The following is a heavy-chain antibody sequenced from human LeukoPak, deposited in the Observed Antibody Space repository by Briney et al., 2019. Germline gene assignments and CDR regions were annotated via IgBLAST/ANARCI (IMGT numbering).Heavy chain of an antibody. CDR2: IYTSGST. CDR1: GGSISSGSYY. V-gene: IGHV4-61*02. Sequence: SETLSLTCTVSGGSISSGSYYWSWIRQPAGKGLEWIGRIYTSGSTNYNPSLKSRVTISVGTSKNQFSLKLSSVTAADTAVYYCARGYSSGWYYFDYWGQGTPVTVSS. CDR3: ARGYSSGWYYFDY. D-gene: IGHD6-19*01. J-gene: IGHJ4*02.